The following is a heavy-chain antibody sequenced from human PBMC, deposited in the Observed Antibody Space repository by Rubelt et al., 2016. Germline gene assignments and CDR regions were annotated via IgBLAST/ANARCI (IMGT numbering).Heavy chain of an antibody. J-gene: IGHJ4*02. CDR3: SRLMGYSTIDY. D-gene: IGHD5-12*01. Sequence: EVQLVQSGAEVKKPGESLKISCKGSGYRFTNYWIGWVRQMPGKGLEWMGLLHPGASATRYRPSFQGQGTISSDKSLNTAYLQWSSLKASDTAIYYCSRLMGYSTIDYWGQGTLVTVSS. V-gene: IGHV5-51*01. CDR2: LHPGASAT. CDR1: GYRFTNYW.